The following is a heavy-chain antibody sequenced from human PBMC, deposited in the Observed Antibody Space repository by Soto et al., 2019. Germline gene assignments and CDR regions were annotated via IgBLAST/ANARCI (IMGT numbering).Heavy chain of an antibody. D-gene: IGHD3-16*01. CDR1: GFTFSSYG. CDR2: ISYDGSNK. J-gene: IGHJ3*02. CDR3: AKDLHQGLLRLGETGAFDI. V-gene: IGHV3-30*18. Sequence: QVQLVESGGGVVQPGRSLRLSCAASGFTFSSYGMHWVRQAPGKGLEWVAVISYDGSNKYYADSVKGRFTISRDNSKNTLYLQMNSLRAEETAVYYCAKDLHQGLLRLGETGAFDIWGQGTMVTVSS.